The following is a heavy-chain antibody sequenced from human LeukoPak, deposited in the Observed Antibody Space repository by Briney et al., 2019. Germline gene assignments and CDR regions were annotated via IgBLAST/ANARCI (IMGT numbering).Heavy chain of an antibody. Sequence: GGSLRLSCAPSGFTFSNYAMSWVRQAPGKGLEWVSVISDTGDSTYYADSVKGRFTISRDNSKNTLYLQMNSLRAEDTAVYYCARDPRALLSYLDYWGQGTLVTVSS. CDR1: GFTFSNYA. CDR2: ISDTGDST. D-gene: IGHD2-2*01. J-gene: IGHJ4*02. V-gene: IGHV3-23*01. CDR3: ARDPRALLSYLDY.